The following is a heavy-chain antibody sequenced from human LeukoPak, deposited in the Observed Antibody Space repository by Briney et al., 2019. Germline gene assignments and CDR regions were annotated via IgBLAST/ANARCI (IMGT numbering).Heavy chain of an antibody. CDR3: ARGFHYWQWLSDY. CDR1: GFTFSSYA. D-gene: IGHD6-19*01. Sequence: GRSLRLSCAASGFTFSSYAMHWVRQAPGKGLEWVAVISYDGSNKYYADSVKGRFTISRDNSKNTLYLQMSSLRAEDTAVYYCARGFHYWQWLSDYWGQGTLVTVSS. J-gene: IGHJ4*02. CDR2: ISYDGSNK. V-gene: IGHV3-30-3*01.